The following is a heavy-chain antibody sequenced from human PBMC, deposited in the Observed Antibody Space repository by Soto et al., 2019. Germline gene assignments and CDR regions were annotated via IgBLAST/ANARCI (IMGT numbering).Heavy chain of an antibody. CDR3: AKDLGYSYGYGVDY. V-gene: IGHV3-23*01. Sequence: GGSLRLSCAASGFTFSRYGMSWVRQAPGKGLEWVSGISGTGASTYYADSVRGRFTISRDNSKNTLYVQMNSLRAEDTAVYYSAKDLGYSYGYGVDYWGQGTLVTVSS. J-gene: IGHJ4*02. CDR2: ISGTGAST. CDR1: GFTFSRYG. D-gene: IGHD5-18*01.